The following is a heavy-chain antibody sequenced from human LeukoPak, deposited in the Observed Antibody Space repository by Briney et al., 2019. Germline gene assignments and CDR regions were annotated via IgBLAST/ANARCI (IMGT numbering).Heavy chain of an antibody. CDR2: INTNTGNP. CDR3: AREGGVYSSSMEPYFDY. D-gene: IGHD6-6*01. CDR1: GYTFTSYA. J-gene: IGHJ4*02. V-gene: IGHV7-4-1*02. Sequence: ASVKVSCKASGYTFTSYAMNWVRQAPGQGLEWMGWINTNTGNPTYAQGFTGRFVFSLDTSVSTAYLQISSLKAEDTAVYYCAREGGVYSSSMEPYFDYWGQGTLVTVSS.